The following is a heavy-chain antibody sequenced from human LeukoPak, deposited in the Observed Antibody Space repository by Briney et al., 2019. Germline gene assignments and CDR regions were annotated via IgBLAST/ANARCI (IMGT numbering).Heavy chain of an antibody. CDR1: GGSISSHY. J-gene: IGHJ4*02. CDR2: ISYSGNT. D-gene: IGHD6-13*01. Sequence: SETLSLTCTVSGGSISSHYWSWLRQPPGKGLEWIGYISYSGNTNYNPSLKSRVTISVDTSKNQFSLKLTSVTAADTAVYYCARQGGYIAPLALWGQGTLVTVSA. V-gene: IGHV4-59*08. CDR3: ARQGGYIAPLAL.